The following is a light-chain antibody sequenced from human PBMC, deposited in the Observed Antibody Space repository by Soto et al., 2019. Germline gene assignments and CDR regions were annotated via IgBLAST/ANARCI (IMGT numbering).Light chain of an antibody. Sequence: EVVLTQSPATLSLSPGERATLSCRASQNVSTYLAWYQQKPGRAPRLLIYDASTRATGIPARFSGSGSGTDFTLTISSLEPEDFVVYYCQRHNDWPPMYTFGQGTKLEVK. J-gene: IGKJ2*01. CDR2: DAS. CDR3: QRHNDWPPMYT. CDR1: QNVSTY. V-gene: IGKV3-11*01.